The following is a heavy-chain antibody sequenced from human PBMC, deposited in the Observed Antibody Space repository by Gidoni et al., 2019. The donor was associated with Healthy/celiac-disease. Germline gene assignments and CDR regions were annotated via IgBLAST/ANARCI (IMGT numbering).Heavy chain of an antibody. CDR3: ARTVTTFDFYFDY. V-gene: IGHV3-48*03. Sequence: EVHLVESGGGLVQPGGSLSLSCAAPGFTFSSYEMNWVRQAPGKGLEWVSYISSSGSTIYYADSVKGRFTISRDNAKNSLYLQMNSLRAEDTAVYYCARTVTTFDFYFDYWGQGTLVTVSS. CDR1: GFTFSSYE. J-gene: IGHJ4*02. CDR2: ISSSGSTI. D-gene: IGHD4-17*01.